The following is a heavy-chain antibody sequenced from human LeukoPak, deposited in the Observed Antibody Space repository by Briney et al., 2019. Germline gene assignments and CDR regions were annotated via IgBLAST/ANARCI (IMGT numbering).Heavy chain of an antibody. D-gene: IGHD3-22*01. J-gene: IGHJ5*02. Sequence: PSETLSLTCTVSGGSISSSSYYWGWIRQPPGKGLEWIGSIYYSGSTYYNPSLKSRVTISVDTSKNQFSLKLSSVTAADTAVYYCAGMAKPDYYDSSGSDSNWFDPWGQGTLVTVSS. CDR1: GGSISSSSYY. V-gene: IGHV4-39*01. CDR3: AGMAKPDYYDSSGSDSNWFDP. CDR2: IYYSGST.